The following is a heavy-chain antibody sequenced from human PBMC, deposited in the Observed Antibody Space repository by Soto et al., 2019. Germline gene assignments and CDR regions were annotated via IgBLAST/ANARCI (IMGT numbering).Heavy chain of an antibody. V-gene: IGHV4-61*01. CDR3: ARDFDYFDY. J-gene: IGHJ4*02. CDR2: VYYLGRT. Sequence: SETLSLTCTVSSASFKSGSYYWSWIRQPPGKGLEWIGYVYYLGRTSYSPSLKSRVTISMDTSRRQFSLWLSSVTAADTAIYYCARDFDYFDYWGQGTLVTVSS. CDR1: SASFKSGSYY.